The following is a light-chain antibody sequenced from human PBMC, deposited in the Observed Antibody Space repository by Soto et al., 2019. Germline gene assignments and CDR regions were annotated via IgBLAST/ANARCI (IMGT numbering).Light chain of an antibody. CDR2: GVS. J-gene: IGKJ1*01. CDR3: QQYAYSPRT. Sequence: EIVWTQSPGTLSSSPGERATLSCRSSQSVSTSYLAWYQQVPGKAPRLLIYGVSSRATGIPDRFSGSGSGTDFTLTISRLEPEDFAVYYCQQYAYSPRTFGQGTKVDIK. V-gene: IGKV3-20*01. CDR1: QSVSTSY.